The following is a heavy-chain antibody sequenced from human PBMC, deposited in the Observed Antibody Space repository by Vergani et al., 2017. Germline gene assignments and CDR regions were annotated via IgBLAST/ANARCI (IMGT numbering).Heavy chain of an antibody. CDR2: IYSGGST. V-gene: IGHV3-53*01. CDR1: GFTVSSNY. Sequence: EVQLVESGGGLIQPGGSLRLSCAASGFTVSSNYMSWVRQAPGKGLEWVSVIYSGGSTYYADSVKGRFTISRDNSKNTLYLQMNSLRAEDTAVYYCARLRNDYVWGSYRTPYYFDYWGQGTLVTVSS. D-gene: IGHD3-16*02. J-gene: IGHJ4*02. CDR3: ARLRNDYVWGSYRTPYYFDY.